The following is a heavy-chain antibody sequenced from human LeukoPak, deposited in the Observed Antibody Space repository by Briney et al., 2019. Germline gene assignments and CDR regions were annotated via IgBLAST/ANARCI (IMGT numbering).Heavy chain of an antibody. CDR3: VRQPQHEASFDS. CDR2: IKSDASEE. V-gene: IGHV3-7*01. Sequence: PGGSLRLSCVASGFMFDRYWMSWVRQAPGKGLEWVANIKSDASEEKYLDSVMGRFKISRDNADDSLFLQMNSLRAEDTAVYFCVRQPQHEASFDSWGQGALVAVSS. CDR1: GFMFDRYW. J-gene: IGHJ4*02.